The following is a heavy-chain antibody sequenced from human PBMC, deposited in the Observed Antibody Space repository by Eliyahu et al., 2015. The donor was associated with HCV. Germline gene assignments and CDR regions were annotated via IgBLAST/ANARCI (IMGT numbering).Heavy chain of an antibody. J-gene: IGHJ4*02. Sequence: QVQLVESGGGVVQPGRSLRLSCAASGFTFSSYGMHWVRQAPGKGLGWVAVIWYDGSNKYYADSVKGRFTISRDNSKNTLYLQMNSLRAEDTAVYYCARVPGPWYFDYWGQGTLVTVSS. V-gene: IGHV3-33*01. CDR2: IWYDGSNK. D-gene: IGHD4/OR15-4a*01. CDR1: GFTFSSYG. CDR3: ARVPGPWYFDY.